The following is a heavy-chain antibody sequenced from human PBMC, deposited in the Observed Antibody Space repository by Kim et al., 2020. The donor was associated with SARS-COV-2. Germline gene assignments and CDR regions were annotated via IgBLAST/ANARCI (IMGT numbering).Heavy chain of an antibody. CDR3: ARAGHFDY. CDR1: GFTFSSYE. V-gene: IGHV3-48*03. CDR2: ISNTGSTV. J-gene: IGHJ4*02. Sequence: GGSLRLSCVASGFTFSSYEMDWVRQAPGKXLEXVSXISNTGSTVYSADSVKGRFTISRDNAKNSLDLQMNSLRAEDTXVXYCARAGHFDYWGQGTLVSVS.